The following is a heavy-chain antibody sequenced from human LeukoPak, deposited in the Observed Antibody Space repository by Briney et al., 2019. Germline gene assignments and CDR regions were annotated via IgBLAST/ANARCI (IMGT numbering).Heavy chain of an antibody. D-gene: IGHD3-22*01. V-gene: IGHV3-30-3*01. J-gene: IGHJ4*02. CDR2: VSYDGSSK. CDR1: GFTFSSYS. CDR3: ARDPIVVLKTFYFDY. Sequence: PGGSLRLSCAASGFTFSSYSMHWVRQAPGKGLEWVAVVSYDGSSKYYADSVKGRFTISRDNSKNTLYLQMNSLRDEDTAVYYCARDPIVVLKTFYFDYWGQGTLVTVSS.